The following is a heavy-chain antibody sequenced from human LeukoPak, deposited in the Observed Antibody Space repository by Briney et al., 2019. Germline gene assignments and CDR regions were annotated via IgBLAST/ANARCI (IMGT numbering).Heavy chain of an antibody. CDR1: GGSFSGYY. J-gene: IGHJ6*03. D-gene: IGHD3-22*01. Sequence: TSETLSLTCAVYGGSFSGYYWSWIRQPPGKGLEWIGEINHSGSTNYNPSLKSRVTISVDTSKNQFSLKLSSATAADTAVYYCARWYYDSSGYYYYYYMDVWGKGTTVTVSS. CDR3: ARWYYDSSGYYYYYYMDV. CDR2: INHSGST. V-gene: IGHV4-34*01.